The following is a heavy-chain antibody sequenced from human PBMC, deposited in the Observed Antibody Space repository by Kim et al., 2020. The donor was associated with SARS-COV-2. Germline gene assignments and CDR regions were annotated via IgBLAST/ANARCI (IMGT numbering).Heavy chain of an antibody. V-gene: IGHV4-4*02. Sequence: YNPSLKIRVTISVDKSKNQFSLKLSSVTAADTAVYYCARAPAAMRILLDYWGQGTLVTVSS. J-gene: IGHJ4*02. CDR3: ARAPAAMRILLDY. D-gene: IGHD2-2*01.